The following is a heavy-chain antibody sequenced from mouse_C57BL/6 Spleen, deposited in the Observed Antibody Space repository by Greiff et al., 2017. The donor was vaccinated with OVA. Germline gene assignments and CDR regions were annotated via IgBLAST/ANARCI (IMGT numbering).Heavy chain of an antibody. CDR3: ARGIYYGSSYKYFDV. D-gene: IGHD1-1*01. Sequence: VQLKESGPELVKPGASVKISCKASGYSFTDYNMNWVKQSNGKSLEWIGVINPNYGTTSYNQKFKGKATLTVDQSSSTAYMQLNSLTSEDSAVYYCARGIYYGSSYKYFDVWGTGTTVTVSS. V-gene: IGHV1-39*01. CDR2: INPNYGTT. J-gene: IGHJ1*03. CDR1: GYSFTDYN.